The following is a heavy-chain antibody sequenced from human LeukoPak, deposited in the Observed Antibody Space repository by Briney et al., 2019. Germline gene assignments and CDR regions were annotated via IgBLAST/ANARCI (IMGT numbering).Heavy chain of an antibody. J-gene: IGHJ4*02. V-gene: IGHV1-2*06. CDR2: INPNSGGT. CDR3: ARVPGRGYSSSWYLGY. Sequence: ASVKVSCKASGYTFTGYYMHWVRQAPGQGLEWMGRINPNSGGTNYAQKFQGRVTMTRDTSISTAYMELSRLRSDDTAVYYCARVPGRGYSSSWYLGYWGQGTQVTVSS. CDR1: GYTFTGYY. D-gene: IGHD6-13*01.